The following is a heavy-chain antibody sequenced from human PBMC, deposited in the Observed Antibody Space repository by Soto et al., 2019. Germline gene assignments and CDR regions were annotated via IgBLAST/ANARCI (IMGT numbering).Heavy chain of an antibody. Sequence: QVQLQESGPGLVKPSQTLSLTCTVSGGSISSGGYYGSWIRQHPGKGLEWIGYIYYSWSTYYNPSLKSRVTISVDTSKNQFYLKLRSVTAADTAVYYWARERGVRRVITYNWFEPWGQGTMVTDSS. CDR2: IYYSWST. J-gene: IGHJ5*02. V-gene: IGHV4-31*03. CDR3: ARERGVRRVITYNWFEP. CDR1: GGSISSGGYY. D-gene: IGHD3-10*01.